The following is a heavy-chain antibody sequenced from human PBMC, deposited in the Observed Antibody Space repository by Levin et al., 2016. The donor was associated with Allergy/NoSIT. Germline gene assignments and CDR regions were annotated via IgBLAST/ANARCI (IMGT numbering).Heavy chain of an antibody. Sequence: SETLSLTCTVSGGSISSYYWSWIRQPPGKGLEWIGYIYYSGSTNYNPSLKSRVTISVDTSKNQFSLKLSSVTAADTAVYYCARTPIKKMPSGWYSWEDEYYYYYGMDVWGQGTTVTVSS. CDR3: ARTPIKKMPSGWYSWEDEYYYYYGMDV. V-gene: IGHV4-59*08. J-gene: IGHJ6*02. CDR2: IYYSGST. D-gene: IGHD6-19*01. CDR1: GGSISSYY.